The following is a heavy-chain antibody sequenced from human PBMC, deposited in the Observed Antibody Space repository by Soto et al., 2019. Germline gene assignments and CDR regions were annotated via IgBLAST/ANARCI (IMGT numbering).Heavy chain of an antibody. CDR3: GRDWLAIAH. CDR2: IWYDGSAK. D-gene: IGHD2-21*01. Sequence: QVQLVESGGGVVQPGRSLRLSCAASGFTFNSYGMHWVRQAPGKGLEWVAVIWYDGSAKYYADSVKGRFTISRDNSKNTLFLQMDSLIAEDTAVYYCGRDWLAIAHWGQGTLVTVSS. J-gene: IGHJ4*02. V-gene: IGHV3-33*01. CDR1: GFTFNSYG.